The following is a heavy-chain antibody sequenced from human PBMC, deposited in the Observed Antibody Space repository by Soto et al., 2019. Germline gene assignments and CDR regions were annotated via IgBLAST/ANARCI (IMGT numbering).Heavy chain of an antibody. J-gene: IGHJ6*02. CDR3: AYLGYCTNGVCYNGMDV. CDR2: ISAYNGNT. CDR1: GYTFTSYG. D-gene: IGHD2-8*01. Sequence: ASVKVSCKASGYTFTSYGISWVRQAPGQGLEWMGWISAYNGNTNYAQKLQGRVTMTTDTSTGTAYMELRSLRSDDTAVYYCAYLGYCTNGVCYNGMDVWGQGTTVTVSS. V-gene: IGHV1-18*04.